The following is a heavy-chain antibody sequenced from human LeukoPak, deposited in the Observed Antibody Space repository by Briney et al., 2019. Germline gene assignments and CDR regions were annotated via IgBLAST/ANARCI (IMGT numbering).Heavy chain of an antibody. V-gene: IGHV1-69*06. CDR1: GGTFSSYA. J-gene: IGHJ2*01. D-gene: IGHD4-17*01. CDR3: ARDHGDYGDKNWYFDL. CDR2: IIPIFGTA. Sequence: ASVKVSCKASGGTFSSYAISWVRQAPGQGLEWMGGIIPIFGTANYAQKFQGRVTITADKSTSTAYMELSSLRSEDTAVYYCARDHGDYGDKNWYFDLWGRGTLVTVSS.